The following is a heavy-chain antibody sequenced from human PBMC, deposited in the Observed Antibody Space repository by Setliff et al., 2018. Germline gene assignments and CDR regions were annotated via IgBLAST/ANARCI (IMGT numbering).Heavy chain of an antibody. D-gene: IGHD3-16*01. CDR3: ARDYQGGWFDP. J-gene: IGHJ5*02. V-gene: IGHV4-59*01. CDR1: GGFTSSFY. Sequence: PSETLSLTCTISGGFTSSFYWSWIRQAPGKGPEWIGYVDHSGSTNFSPSLKSRGTISVDTSKTQVSLTLTSVTAADTAVYYCARDYQGGWFDPWGPGTLVTSPQ. CDR2: VDHSGST.